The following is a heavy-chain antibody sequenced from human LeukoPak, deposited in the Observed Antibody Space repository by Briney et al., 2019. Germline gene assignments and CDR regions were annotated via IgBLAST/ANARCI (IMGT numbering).Heavy chain of an antibody. D-gene: IGHD2-2*01. V-gene: IGHV1-18*01. CDR3: ARVWHCTSTSCYDY. Sequence: VASVKVSCKASGYTFTSYGISWVRQAPGQGLEWMGWISAYNGNTNYAQKLQGRVTMTTDTSTSTAYMELRSLRSDDTAVYYCARVWHCTSTSCYDYWGQGTLVTVSS. CDR2: ISAYNGNT. J-gene: IGHJ4*02. CDR1: GYTFTSYG.